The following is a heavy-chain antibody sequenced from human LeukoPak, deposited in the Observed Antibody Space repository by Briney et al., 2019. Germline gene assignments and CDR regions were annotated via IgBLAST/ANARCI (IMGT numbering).Heavy chain of an antibody. D-gene: IGHD5-18*01. CDR1: GYSFTNYW. V-gene: IGHV5-51*01. Sequence: GESLKISCKGSGYSFTNYWIGWVRQMPGKGLEWMGIIYPGDSDTSYSPSFQGQVTISADKSISTAYLQWSSLKASNTAMYYCARQRGYSYDGYGMDVWAKGPRSPSP. J-gene: IGHJ6*02. CDR3: ARQRGYSYDGYGMDV. CDR2: IYPGDSDT.